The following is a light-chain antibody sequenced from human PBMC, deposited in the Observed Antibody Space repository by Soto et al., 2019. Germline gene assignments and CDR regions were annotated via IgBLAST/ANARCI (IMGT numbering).Light chain of an antibody. V-gene: IGKV3-11*01. CDR3: HQRSNWPLT. Sequence: EIVLTQSPATLSLSPGERATLPCRASQSVNKYLAWYQQKPGQAPRLLIYDASSRATDIPARFSGSGSGTDFTLTISRLEPEDFATYYCHQRSNWPLTFGGGTKVEIK. CDR2: DAS. CDR1: QSVNKY. J-gene: IGKJ4*01.